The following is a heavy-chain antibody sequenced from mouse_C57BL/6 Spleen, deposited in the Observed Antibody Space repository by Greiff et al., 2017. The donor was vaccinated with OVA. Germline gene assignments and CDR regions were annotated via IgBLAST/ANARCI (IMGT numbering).Heavy chain of an antibody. V-gene: IGHV1-64*01. J-gene: IGHJ2*01. CDR2: IHPNSGST. D-gene: IGHD3-2*02. CDR1: GYTFTSYW. Sequence: QVQLQQPGAELVKPGASVKLSCKASGYTFTSYWMHWVKQRPGQGLEWIGMIHPNSGSTNYNEKFKSKATLTVDKSSSTAYMQRSSLTSEDSAVYYCAIPLDSSGYPLDYWGQGTTLTVSS. CDR3: AIPLDSSGYPLDY.